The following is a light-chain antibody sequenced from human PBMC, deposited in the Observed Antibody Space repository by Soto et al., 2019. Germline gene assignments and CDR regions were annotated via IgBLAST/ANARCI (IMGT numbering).Light chain of an antibody. CDR3: QKYNSALT. CDR2: AAS. CDR1: QGISHY. J-gene: IGKJ4*01. V-gene: IGKV1-27*01. Sequence: DIQITQSPSSLSASVGDRVTITCRASQGISHYLAWYQQKPGKVHKLLIYAASTLQSGVPSRFSGSGSGTDFTLTISSLQPEDVATYYCQKYNSALTFGGGKKVEIK.